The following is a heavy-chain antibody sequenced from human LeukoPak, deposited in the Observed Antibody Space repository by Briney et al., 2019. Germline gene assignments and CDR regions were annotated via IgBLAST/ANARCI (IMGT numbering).Heavy chain of an antibody. D-gene: IGHD2-15*01. CDR1: GFTFSTYG. Sequence: GGSLRLSCAASGFTFSTYGMHWVRQAPGKGLEWVSVIYSGGSTYYADSVKGRFTISRDNSKNTLYLQMNSLRAEDTAVYYCARVDARMNAFDIWGQGTMVTVSS. CDR2: IYSGGST. V-gene: IGHV3-66*01. CDR3: ARVDARMNAFDI. J-gene: IGHJ3*02.